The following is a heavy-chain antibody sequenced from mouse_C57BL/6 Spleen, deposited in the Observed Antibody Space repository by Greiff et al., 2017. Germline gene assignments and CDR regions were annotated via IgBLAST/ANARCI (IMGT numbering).Heavy chain of an antibody. V-gene: IGHV5-6*01. CDR2: ISSGGSYT. CDR3: ARDYGNYLYFDV. J-gene: IGHJ1*03. CDR1: GFTFSSYG. D-gene: IGHD2-1*01. Sequence: EVKVVESGGDLVKPGGSLKLSCAASGFTFSSYGMSWVRQTPDKRLEWVATISSGGSYTYYPDSVKGRFTISRDNAKNTLYLQMSSLKSEDTAMYYCARDYGNYLYFDVWGTGTTVTVSS.